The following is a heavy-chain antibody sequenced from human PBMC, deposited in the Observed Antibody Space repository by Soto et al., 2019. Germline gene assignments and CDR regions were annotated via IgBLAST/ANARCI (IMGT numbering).Heavy chain of an antibody. V-gene: IGHV1-18*04. CDR2: ISPYNGNT. Sequence: GASVKVSCKTSGYTFTSYGISWVRQAPGQGLEWMGWISPYNGNTNHEQKFQGRLTMTTDTSTSTAYMELRSLRSDDTAVYYCARGVTVTVRPYYFDYWGQGTLVTVSS. CDR1: GYTFTSYG. CDR3: ARGVTVTVRPYYFDY. J-gene: IGHJ4*02. D-gene: IGHD4-17*01.